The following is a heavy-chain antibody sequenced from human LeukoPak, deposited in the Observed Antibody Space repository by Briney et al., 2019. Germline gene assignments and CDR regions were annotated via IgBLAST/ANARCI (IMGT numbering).Heavy chain of an antibody. D-gene: IGHD1-14*01. CDR3: ARALNPDRNRVVPPADVPFDY. CDR1: GYTFTSYG. CDR2: ISAYNGNT. V-gene: IGHV1-18*01. Sequence: GASVKVSCKASGYTFTSYGISWVRQAPGQGLEWMGWISAYNGNTNYAQKLQGRVTMTTDTSTSTAYMELSSLRSEDTAVYYCARALNPDRNRVVPPADVPFDYWGQGTLVTVSS. J-gene: IGHJ4*02.